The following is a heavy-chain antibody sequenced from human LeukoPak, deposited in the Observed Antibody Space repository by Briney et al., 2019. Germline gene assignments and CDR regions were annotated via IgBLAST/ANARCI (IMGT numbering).Heavy chain of an antibody. CDR3: ATTSRDFLSGFDY. J-gene: IGHJ4*01. D-gene: IGHD3-3*01. CDR1: GASISTSAYF. CDR2: FHYSGST. V-gene: IGHV4-39*07. Sequence: SETLSLTCTVSGASISTSAYFWGWIRQPPGRGLEWIAGFHYSGSTYYNPSLKSRVTILGDTSKNQFSLKLTPETAADTAVYYCATTSRDFLSGFDYWXXXXXXTXSS.